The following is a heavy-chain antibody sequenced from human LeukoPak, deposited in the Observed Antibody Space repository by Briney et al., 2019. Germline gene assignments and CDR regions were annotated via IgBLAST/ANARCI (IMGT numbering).Heavy chain of an antibody. Sequence: ASVKVSCKASGFTFTSYGISWVRQAHGQGLEWMGWISAYNGHTNYAQKLQGRVTMTTDTSTSTAYMELRSLRSDDTAVYYCAREPPYFGIVVVPAAPVHYYYMDVWGKGTTVTVSS. J-gene: IGHJ6*03. CDR2: ISAYNGHT. CDR1: GFTFTSYG. CDR3: AREPPYFGIVVVPAAPVHYYYMDV. D-gene: IGHD2-2*01. V-gene: IGHV1-18*01.